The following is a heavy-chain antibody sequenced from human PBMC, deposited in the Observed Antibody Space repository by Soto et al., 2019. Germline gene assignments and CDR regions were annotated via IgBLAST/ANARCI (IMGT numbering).Heavy chain of an antibody. V-gene: IGHV2-5*02. D-gene: IGHD3-10*01. Sequence: SGPTLVNPTQTLTLTCTFSGFSLSTSGVGVGWIRQPPGKALEWLALIYWDDDKRYSPSLKSRLTITKDTSKNQVVLTMTNMDPVDTATYYCAHRSSTYYYGSGSYFSAFDIWGQGTMVTVSS. J-gene: IGHJ3*02. CDR2: IYWDDDK. CDR1: GFSLSTSGVG. CDR3: AHRSSTYYYGSGSYFSAFDI.